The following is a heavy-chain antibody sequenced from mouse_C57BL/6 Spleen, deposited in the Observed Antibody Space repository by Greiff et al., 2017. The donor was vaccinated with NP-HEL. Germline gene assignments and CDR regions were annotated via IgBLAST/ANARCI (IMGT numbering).Heavy chain of an antibody. D-gene: IGHD1-1*01. CDR1: GYTFTDYY. V-gene: IGHV1-26*01. CDR2: INPNNGGT. Sequence: VQLQQSGPELVKPGASVKISCKASGYTFTDYYMNWVKQSHGKSLEWIGDINPNNGGTSYNQKFKGKATLTVDKSSSTAYMELRSLTSEDSAVYYCARKGFDYYGSSNYAMDYWGQGTSVTVSS. CDR3: ARKGFDYYGSSNYAMDY. J-gene: IGHJ4*01.